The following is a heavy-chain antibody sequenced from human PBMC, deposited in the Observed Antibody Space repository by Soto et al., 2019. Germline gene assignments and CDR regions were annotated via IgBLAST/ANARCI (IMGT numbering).Heavy chain of an antibody. V-gene: IGHV1-69*06. CDR2: IIPIFGTA. D-gene: IGHD1-26*01. Sequence: GASVKVSCKASGGTFSSYAISWVRQAPGQGLEWMGGIIPIFGTANYAQKFQGRVTITADKSTSTAYMELRSLRSEDTAVYYCAGGYLRPRASYYYLYGMDVWGQGTMVTVSS. CDR1: GGTFSSYA. J-gene: IGHJ6*02. CDR3: AGGYLRPRASYYYLYGMDV.